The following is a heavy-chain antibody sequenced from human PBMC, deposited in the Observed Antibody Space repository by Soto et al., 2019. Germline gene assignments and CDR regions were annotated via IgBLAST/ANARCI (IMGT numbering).Heavy chain of an antibody. V-gene: IGHV4-30-4*01. CDR1: GGSISSGDYY. D-gene: IGHD3-22*01. J-gene: IGHJ5*02. CDR2: IYYSGST. CDR3: ARDRVATEYYYDTLYWFDP. Sequence: PSETLSLTCTVSGGSISSGDYYWSWIRQPPGKGLEWIGYIYYSGSTYYNPSLKSRVTISVDTSKNQFSLKLSSVTAADTAVYYCARDRVATEYYYDTLYWFDPWGQGTLVTVSS.